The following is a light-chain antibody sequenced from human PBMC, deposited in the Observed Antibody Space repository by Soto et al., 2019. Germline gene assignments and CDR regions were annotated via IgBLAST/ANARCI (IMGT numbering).Light chain of an antibody. Sequence: QAALTQPRSVSGSPGQSVTISCTGTSSDVGGYTYVSWYQQHPGKVPKLMIFDVSKRPSGVPDRFSGSKSGNTASLTISGLQAEDEADYHCCSYAGSYILIFGGGTKLTVL. CDR1: SSDVGGYTY. CDR2: DVS. V-gene: IGLV2-11*01. CDR3: CSYAGSYILI. J-gene: IGLJ2*01.